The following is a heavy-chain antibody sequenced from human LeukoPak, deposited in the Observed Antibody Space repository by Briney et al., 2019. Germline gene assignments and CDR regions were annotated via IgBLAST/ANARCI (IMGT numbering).Heavy chain of an antibody. Sequence: ASVKVSCKASGYTFTSYYMHWVRQAPGQGLEWMGIINPSGGSTSYAQKFQGRVTMTRDTSTGTVYMELSSLRSEDTAVYYCARDPSGSYYSGANWFDPWGQGTLVTVSS. CDR1: GYTFTSYY. V-gene: IGHV1-46*01. CDR3: ARDPSGSYYSGANWFDP. J-gene: IGHJ5*02. CDR2: INPSGGST. D-gene: IGHD1-26*01.